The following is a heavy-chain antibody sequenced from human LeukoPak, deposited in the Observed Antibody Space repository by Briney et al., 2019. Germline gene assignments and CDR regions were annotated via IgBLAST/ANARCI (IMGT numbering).Heavy chain of an antibody. CDR2: IKQDGSEK. J-gene: IGHJ6*02. CDR1: GFTFRTIW. Sequence: GGSLRLSCAASGFTFRTIWITWSRRAPGTGRKGLANIKQDGSEKYYVDSVKGRFTISRDNAKNSLYLQMNSLRAEDTAVYYCASLYSSGYYYYYYGMDVWGQGTTVTVSS. V-gene: IGHV3-7*01. CDR3: ASLYSSGYYYYYYGMDV. D-gene: IGHD3-22*01.